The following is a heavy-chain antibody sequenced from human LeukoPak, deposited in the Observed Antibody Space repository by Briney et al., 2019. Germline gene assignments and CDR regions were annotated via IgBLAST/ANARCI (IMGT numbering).Heavy chain of an antibody. CDR1: GFTVSSNS. Sequence: GGSLRLSCTVSGFTVSSNSMSWVRQAPGKGLEWVSFIYSAGSTHYSDSVKGRFTISIDNAKNSLYLQMNSLRAEDTAVYYCARARQVSSFYYYYYMDVWGKGTTVTVSS. D-gene: IGHD6-6*01. CDR2: IYSAGST. J-gene: IGHJ6*03. CDR3: ARARQVSSFYYYYYMDV. V-gene: IGHV3-53*01.